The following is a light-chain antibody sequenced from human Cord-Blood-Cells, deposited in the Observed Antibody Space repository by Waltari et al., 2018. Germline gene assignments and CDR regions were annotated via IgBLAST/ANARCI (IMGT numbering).Light chain of an antibody. J-gene: IGLJ2*01. V-gene: IGLV1-47*01. CDR1: SSNIGSNY. CDR2: RNN. Sequence: QSVLTQPPSASGTPGQRVTISCSGSSSNIGSNYVYWYQQLPGTAPKLLIYRNNQRASGVPGRFSGSKSGTSASLAISGLRSEDEADYYCAAWDDSLSGLFGGGTKLTVL. CDR3: AAWDDSLSGL.